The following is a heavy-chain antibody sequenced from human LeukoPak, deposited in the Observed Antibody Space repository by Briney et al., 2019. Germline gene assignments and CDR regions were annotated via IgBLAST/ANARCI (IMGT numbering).Heavy chain of an antibody. Sequence: GESLKISCKGSGYSFTSYWIGWVRQMPGKGLEWMGIIYPGDSDTRYSPAFQGQVTISADKPINTAYLQWSSLKASDTAMYYCARQTTVTTPFAYWGQGTLVTVSS. CDR1: GYSFTSYW. D-gene: IGHD4-17*01. V-gene: IGHV5-51*01. CDR3: ARQTTVTTPFAY. CDR2: IYPGDSDT. J-gene: IGHJ4*02.